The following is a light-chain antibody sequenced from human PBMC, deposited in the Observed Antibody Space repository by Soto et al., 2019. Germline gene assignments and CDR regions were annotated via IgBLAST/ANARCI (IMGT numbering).Light chain of an antibody. CDR3: QQYGSSGT. J-gene: IGKJ1*01. V-gene: IGKV3-20*01. Sequence: EMVLTQSPGTLSLATGERATLSSRASQSVSNNYLAWYQQKPGQAPRLLIYGASNRATGIPDRFSGSGSGADFTLTISRLEPEDFAVYYCQQYGSSGTFGQGTKV. CDR2: GAS. CDR1: QSVSNNY.